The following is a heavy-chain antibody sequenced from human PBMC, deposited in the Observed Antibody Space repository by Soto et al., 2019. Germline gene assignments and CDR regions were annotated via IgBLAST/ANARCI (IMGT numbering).Heavy chain of an antibody. J-gene: IGHJ4*02. D-gene: IGHD6-13*01. CDR3: ATYNSNCTTHYFDY. CDR1: GASHSGYF. Sequence: SETLSLTCAVDGASHSGYFWSCIRQPPGEGLEWIGEINHSGSTNYNPSLKSRVTVSLDTSKNQFSLKLTAVTAADTAVYYCATYNSNCTTHYFDYWGQGTLVAVSS. V-gene: IGHV4-34*01. CDR2: INHSGST.